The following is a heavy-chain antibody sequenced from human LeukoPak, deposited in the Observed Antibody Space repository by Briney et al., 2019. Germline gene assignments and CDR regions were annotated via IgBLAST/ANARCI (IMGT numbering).Heavy chain of an antibody. V-gene: IGHV3-23*01. D-gene: IGHD3-10*01. CDR3: AKRGIVIRGVLIMGFHKAAYYFDY. CDR1: GITVSNYD. J-gene: IGHJ4*02. CDR2: IRESGGGT. Sequence: SGGSLRLSCVVSGITVSNYDMSWGRQAPGKGLEGCSGIRESGGGTNYANSVKGRFTISRDNSKNTVYLQMNRLRAEATAVYFCAKRGIVIRGVLIMGFHKAAYYFDYWGQGILVTVSS.